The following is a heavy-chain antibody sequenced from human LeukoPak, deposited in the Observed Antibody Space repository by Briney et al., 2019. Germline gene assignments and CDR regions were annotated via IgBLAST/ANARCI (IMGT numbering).Heavy chain of an antibody. V-gene: IGHV1-18*01. CDR3: ARDFKGSGSPTVGY. CDR1: GYTFTSYG. CDR2: ISAYNGNT. J-gene: IGHJ4*02. D-gene: IGHD3-10*01. Sequence: ASVKVSCKASGYTFTSYGISWVRQAPGQGLEWMGWISAYNGNTNYAQKLQGRVTMTTDTSTSTAYMELRSLRSDDTAVYYCARDFKGSGSPTVGYWGQGTLVTVFS.